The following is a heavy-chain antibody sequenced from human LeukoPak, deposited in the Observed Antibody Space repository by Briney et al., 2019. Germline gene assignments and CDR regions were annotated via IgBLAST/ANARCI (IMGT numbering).Heavy chain of an antibody. J-gene: IGHJ4*02. Sequence: SETLSLTCTVSGGSLSGFFWSWIRQPPGKGLEWIGYVYNSGSTDYNPSLKSRVTISEDTSNNQFSLKLKFVTVADTAVYYCARATPNWNPPDYWGQGTLVTVSS. CDR2: VYNSGST. CDR3: ARATPNWNPPDY. V-gene: IGHV4-59*08. CDR1: GGSLSGFF. D-gene: IGHD1-1*01.